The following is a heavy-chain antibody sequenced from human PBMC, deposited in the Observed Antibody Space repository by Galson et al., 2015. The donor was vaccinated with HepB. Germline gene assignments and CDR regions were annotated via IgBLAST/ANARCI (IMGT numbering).Heavy chain of an antibody. CDR3: ARERGAYSGNYPLDY. J-gene: IGHJ4*02. CDR1: GFTFSSYA. CDR2: ISSSSGYI. D-gene: IGHD1-26*01. V-gene: IGHV3-21*01. Sequence: SLRLSCAASGFTFSSYAMHWVRQAPGKGLIWVSSISSSSGYIYYADSVKGRFTISRDNAKNSLYLQMNSLRAEDTAVYYCARERGAYSGNYPLDYWGQGTLVTVSS.